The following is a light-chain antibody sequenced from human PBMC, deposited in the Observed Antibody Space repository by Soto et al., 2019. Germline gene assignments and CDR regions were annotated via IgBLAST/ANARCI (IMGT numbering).Light chain of an antibody. Sequence: QSVLTQPPSASGTPGQRVTISCSGSSSNIGTNYVYWYQQLPGTAPKLLIYSNNQRPSGVPDRFSGSKSGTSASLAISGLRSEDEAYYYCAAWDDSLRGPVFGGGTQLTVL. J-gene: IGLJ2*01. CDR3: AAWDDSLRGPV. CDR2: SNN. V-gene: IGLV1-47*02. CDR1: SSNIGTNY.